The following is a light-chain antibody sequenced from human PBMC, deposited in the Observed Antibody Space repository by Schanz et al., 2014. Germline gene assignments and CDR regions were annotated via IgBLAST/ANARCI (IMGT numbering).Light chain of an antibody. CDR2: EVT. CDR3: SSYTSSDVV. CDR1: SSDFGAYNS. J-gene: IGLJ2*01. Sequence: QSVLTQPPSASGSPGQSVTISCTGTSSDFGAYNSVSWYQQHPGKAPKVIIYEVTKRPSGVPDRFSGSKSGNTASLTVSGLQAEDEADYYCSSYTSSDVVFGGGTKLTVL. V-gene: IGLV2-8*01.